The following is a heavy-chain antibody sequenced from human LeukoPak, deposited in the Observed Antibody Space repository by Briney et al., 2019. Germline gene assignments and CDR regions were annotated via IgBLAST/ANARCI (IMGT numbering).Heavy chain of an antibody. Sequence: SVTLSLTCTVFGGSISSGDYYWSWIRQPPGKGLEWIGYIHYSGSTYYNPSLKSRVTISVDTSKNQFSLKLSSVTAADTAVYYCARDRSSSSFGYYYGMDVWGQGTTVTVSS. V-gene: IGHV4-30-4*01. CDR2: IHYSGST. J-gene: IGHJ6*02. D-gene: IGHD6-6*01. CDR3: ARDRSSSSFGYYYGMDV. CDR1: GGSISSGDYY.